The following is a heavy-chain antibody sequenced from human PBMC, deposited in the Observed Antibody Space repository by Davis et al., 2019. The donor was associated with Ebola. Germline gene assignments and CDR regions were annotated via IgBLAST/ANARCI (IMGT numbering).Heavy chain of an antibody. CDR3: AGLRLVSFFTY. J-gene: IGHJ4*02. Sequence: SETLSLTCTVSGASISSRSYYWSWIRQPPGKGLEWIGYVYHTGSANYNPSFKSRVTMTVDTSRSQFSLRLTSVTAADTATYYCAGLRLVSFFTYWGQGALVTVSS. CDR1: GASISSRSYY. D-gene: IGHD6-6*01. V-gene: IGHV4-61*01. CDR2: VYHTGSA.